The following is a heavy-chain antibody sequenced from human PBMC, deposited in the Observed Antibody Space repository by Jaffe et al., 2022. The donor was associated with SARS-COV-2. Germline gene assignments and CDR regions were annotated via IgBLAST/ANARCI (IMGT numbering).Heavy chain of an antibody. CDR1: GFTFSSYG. CDR2: ISYDGSNK. V-gene: IGHV3-30*18. Sequence: QVQLVESGGGVVQPGRSLRLSCAASGFTFSSYGMHWVRQAPGKGLEWVAVISYDGSNKYYADSVKGRFTISRDNSKNTLYLQMNSLRAEDTAVYYCAKDRGPGTDYNGGGWFDPWGQGTLVTVSS. CDR3: AKDRGPGTDYNGGGWFDP. D-gene: IGHD3-10*01. J-gene: IGHJ5*02.